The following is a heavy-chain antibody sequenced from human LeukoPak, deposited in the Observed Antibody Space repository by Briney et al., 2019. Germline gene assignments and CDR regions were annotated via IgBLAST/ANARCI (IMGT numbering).Heavy chain of an antibody. CDR2: IYYSGST. CDR1: GGSISIGDYY. V-gene: IGHV4-30-4*01. D-gene: IGHD3-16*02. Sequence: SETLSLTCTVSGGSISIGDYYWSWIRQPPGKGLEWIGYIYYSGSTYYNPSLKSRVTISVDTSKNQFSLKLSSVTAADTAVYYCARSFGVGELSFPFDYWGQGTLVTVSS. J-gene: IGHJ4*02. CDR3: ARSFGVGELSFPFDY.